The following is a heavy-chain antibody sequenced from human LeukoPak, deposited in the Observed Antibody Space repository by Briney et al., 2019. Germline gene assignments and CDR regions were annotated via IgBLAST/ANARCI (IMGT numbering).Heavy chain of an antibody. D-gene: IGHD3-9*01. J-gene: IGHJ5*02. Sequence: GGSLRLSCAASGFTFSSYWMHWVRQAPGKGLVWVSRINSDGSSTSYADSVKGRFTISRDNAKNTLYLQMNSLRAEDTAVYYCARAHYYDILGWFDPWGQGTLVTVSS. CDR3: ARAHYYDILGWFDP. CDR1: GFTFSSYW. V-gene: IGHV3-74*01. CDR2: INSDGSST.